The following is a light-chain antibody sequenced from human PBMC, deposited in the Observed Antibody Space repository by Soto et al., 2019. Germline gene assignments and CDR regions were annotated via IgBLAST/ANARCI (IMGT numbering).Light chain of an antibody. CDR3: SSYTSSSRCG. J-gene: IGLJ1*01. V-gene: IGLV2-14*01. CDR2: DVS. CDR1: SSDVGGYNY. Sequence: QSALTQPASVSGSPGQSVTISCTGTSSDVGGYNYVSWYQQHPGKAPKLMIYDVSNRPSGVSNRFSGSKSGNTASLTISGLQAEDEADYYCSSYTSSSRCGFGTGTKLTVL.